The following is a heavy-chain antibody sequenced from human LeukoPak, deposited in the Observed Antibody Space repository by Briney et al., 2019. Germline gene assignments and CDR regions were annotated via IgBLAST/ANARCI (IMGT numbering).Heavy chain of an antibody. Sequence: PGGSLRLSCAASGFTSSSYEMNWVRQAPGKGLEWVSYISSSGSTIYYADSVKGRFTISRDNAKNSLYLQMNSLRAEDTAVYYCARDNYDSSSPYYFDYWGQGTLVTVSS. J-gene: IGHJ4*02. V-gene: IGHV3-48*03. CDR2: ISSSGSTI. D-gene: IGHD3-22*01. CDR3: ARDNYDSSSPYYFDY. CDR1: GFTSSSYE.